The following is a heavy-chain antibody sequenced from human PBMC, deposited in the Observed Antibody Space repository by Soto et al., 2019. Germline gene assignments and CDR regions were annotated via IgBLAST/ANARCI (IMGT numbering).Heavy chain of an antibody. J-gene: IGHJ5*02. V-gene: IGHV3-30*18. D-gene: IGHD2-15*01. Sequence: PGGSLRLSCAASGFTFSSYGMHWVRQAPGKGLEWVAVISYDGSNKYYADSVKGRFTISRDNSKNTLYLQMNSLRAEDTAVYYCAKDQGILFAPNWSDPWGQGTLVTVSS. CDR3: AKDQGILFAPNWSDP. CDR1: GFTFSSYG. CDR2: ISYDGSNK.